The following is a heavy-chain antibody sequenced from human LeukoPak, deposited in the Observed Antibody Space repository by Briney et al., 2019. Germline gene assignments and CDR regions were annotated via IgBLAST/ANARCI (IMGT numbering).Heavy chain of an antibody. Sequence: SETLSLTCAVSGGSISSSNWWSWVRQPPGKGLEWIGEIYHGGSTNYNPSLKSRVTISVDKSKNQFSLKLSSVTAADTAVYYCARDGEGYYDSSGYSIADNWFDPWGQGTLVTVSS. CDR2: IYHGGST. CDR1: GGSISSSNW. D-gene: IGHD3-22*01. J-gene: IGHJ5*02. V-gene: IGHV4-4*02. CDR3: ARDGEGYYDSSGYSIADNWFDP.